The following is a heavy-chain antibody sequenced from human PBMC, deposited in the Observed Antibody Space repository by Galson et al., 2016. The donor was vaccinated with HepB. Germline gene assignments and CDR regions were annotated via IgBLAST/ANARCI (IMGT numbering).Heavy chain of an antibody. J-gene: IGHJ5*02. V-gene: IGHV3-15*01. D-gene: IGHD3-3*01. CDR2: IKNRFEGGTE. CDR1: GFSFSTFW. Sequence: SLRLSCAASGFSFSTFWMSWVRQAPGKGLEWAARIKNRFEGGTEDYGTAVRGRFTVSRDDSAEMLYLQMNNLKSEDTAVYYCATDDFWSGYPSVSWGQGTLVVVSS. CDR3: ATDDFWSGYPSVS.